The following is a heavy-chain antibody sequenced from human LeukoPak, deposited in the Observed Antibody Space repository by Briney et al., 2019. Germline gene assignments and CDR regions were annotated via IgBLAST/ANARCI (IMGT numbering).Heavy chain of an antibody. CDR3: ARNSGWYGVS. J-gene: IGHJ4*02. D-gene: IGHD6-19*01. CDR1: GFIFSDYG. CDR2: VSGSCGNT. Sequence: GGSLTLSCAASGFIFSDYGMGWVRQAPGKGLGWVSAVSGSCGNTFYADSVKCRFTICRDNSKNTLDLQLNSLRGDDTAVYYCARNSGWYGVSWGQGNLVTVSS. V-gene: IGHV3-23*01.